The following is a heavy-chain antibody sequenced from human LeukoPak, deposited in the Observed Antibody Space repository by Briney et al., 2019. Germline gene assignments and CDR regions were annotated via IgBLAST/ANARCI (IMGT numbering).Heavy chain of an antibody. CDR3: ARDSTYYYDSGSSGPHYFDN. V-gene: IGHV3-30*01. CDR2: ISSGGTYE. D-gene: IGHD3-10*01. CDR1: GFTFSNYA. Sequence: GGSLRLSCAASGFTFSNYAMHWVRQAPGKGLEWVSLISSGGTYEYYADAVKGRFTISRDNSKNTLYLQLNSLRAEDTAVYYCARDSTYYYDSGSSGPHYFDNWGQGTLVTVSS. J-gene: IGHJ4*02.